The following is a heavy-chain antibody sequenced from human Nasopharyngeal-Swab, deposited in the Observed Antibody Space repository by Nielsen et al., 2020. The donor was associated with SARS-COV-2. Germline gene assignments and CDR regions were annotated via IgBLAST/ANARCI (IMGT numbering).Heavy chain of an antibody. D-gene: IGHD6-13*01. Sequence: WIRQPPGKALEWLARIDWDDDKFFSTSLKTRLTISKDTSRNQVVLTMSNMGPVDTATYFCARITGQATAGSGFDYWGPGTLVTVPS. V-gene: IGHV2-70*04. CDR2: IDWDDDK. CDR3: ARITGQATAGSGFDY. J-gene: IGHJ4*02.